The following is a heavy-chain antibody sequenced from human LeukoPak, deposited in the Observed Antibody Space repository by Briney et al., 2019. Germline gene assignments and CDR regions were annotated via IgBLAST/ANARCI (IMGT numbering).Heavy chain of an antibody. CDR2: IYYSGDT. CDR1: GDSISSSDYY. J-gene: IGHJ4*02. V-gene: IGHV4-39*07. CDR3: ARDTPYYYDSSGYYYV. D-gene: IGHD3-22*01. Sequence: PSETLSLTCGVSGDSISSSDYYWNWIRQPPGKGLEWIGTIYYSGDTYYNPSLKSRVTISVDTSKNQFSLKLSSVTAADTAVYYCARDTPYYYDSSGYYYVWGQGTLVTVSS.